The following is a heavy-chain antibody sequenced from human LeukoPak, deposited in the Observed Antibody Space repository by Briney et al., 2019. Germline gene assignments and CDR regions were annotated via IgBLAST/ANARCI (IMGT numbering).Heavy chain of an antibody. V-gene: IGHV4-34*01. Sequence: SETLSLTCAVYGGSFSGYYWSWIRQPPGKGLEWIGEINHSGSTNYNPSLKSRVTISVDTSKNQFSLKLSSVTAADTAVYYCASRAGGSSSGAYYYYMDVWGKGTTVTVSS. J-gene: IGHJ6*03. CDR2: INHSGST. CDR3: ASRAGGSSSGAYYYYMDV. D-gene: IGHD6-6*01. CDR1: GGSFSGYY.